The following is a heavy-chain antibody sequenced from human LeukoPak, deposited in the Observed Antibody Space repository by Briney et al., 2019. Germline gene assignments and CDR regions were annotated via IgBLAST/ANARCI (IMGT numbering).Heavy chain of an antibody. CDR1: EFTFSNYA. J-gene: IGHJ3*02. V-gene: IGHV3-23*01. Sequence: GGSLRLSCAASEFTFSNYAMSWVRQAPGKGLEWVSAISGSGGSTYYADSVKGRFTISRDNSKNTLYLQTNSLRAEDTAVYYCAKDSGNDRIAFDIWGQGTMVTVSS. CDR2: ISGSGGST. D-gene: IGHD1-1*01. CDR3: AKDSGNDRIAFDI.